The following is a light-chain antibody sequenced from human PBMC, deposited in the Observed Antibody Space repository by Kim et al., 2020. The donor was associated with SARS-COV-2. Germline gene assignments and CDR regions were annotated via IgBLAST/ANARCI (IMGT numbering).Light chain of an antibody. J-gene: IGLJ1*01. CDR1: KLGNKF. Sequence: SYELTQPPSVSVSPGQTASITCSGDKLGNKFVCWYQQKAGQSPVVVMYQDSKRPSGIPERFSGSNSGNTATLTISGTQAMDEADYYCHAWDSSVGVYVFGPGTKVTVL. CDR2: QDS. V-gene: IGLV3-1*01. CDR3: HAWDSSVGVYV.